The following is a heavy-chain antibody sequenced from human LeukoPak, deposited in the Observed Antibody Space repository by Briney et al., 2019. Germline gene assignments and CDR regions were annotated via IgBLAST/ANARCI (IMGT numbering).Heavy chain of an antibody. D-gene: IGHD3-10*01. Sequence: GGSLRLSCAASGFTFSSYWMSWVRQAPGKGLEWVANIKQDGSEKYYVDSVKGRFTISRDNAKNSLYLQMNSLRAEDTAVYYCARSFPDKNYYGSELWFDPWGHGILVTVSS. CDR3: ARSFPDKNYYGSELWFDP. CDR2: IKQDGSEK. V-gene: IGHV3-7*01. CDR1: GFTFSSYW. J-gene: IGHJ5*02.